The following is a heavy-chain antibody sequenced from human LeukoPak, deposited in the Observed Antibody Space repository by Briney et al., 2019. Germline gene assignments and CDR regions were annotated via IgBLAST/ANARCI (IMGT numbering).Heavy chain of an antibody. D-gene: IGHD5-18*01. CDR2: IYYSGST. CDR3: ARQYSYGRNFDY. Sequence: PSETLSLTCTVSGGSISSYYWSWIRQPPGKGLEWIGYIYYSGSTNYNPSLKSRVTISVDTSKNQSSLKLSSVTAADTAVYYCARQYSYGRNFDYWGQGTLVTVSS. V-gene: IGHV4-59*01. CDR1: GGSISSYY. J-gene: IGHJ4*02.